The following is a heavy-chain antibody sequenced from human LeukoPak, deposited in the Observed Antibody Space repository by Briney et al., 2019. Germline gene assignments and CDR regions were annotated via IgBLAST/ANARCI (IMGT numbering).Heavy chain of an antibody. CDR2: IFYSGST. Sequence: PSETLSLTCTVSGGSISSSSYYWGWIRLPPGKGLEWIGSIFYSGSTNYNPSLKSRVTISVDTSKNQFSLKLSSVTAADTAVYYCARVRLIDWVATSYYMDVWGKGTTVTISS. J-gene: IGHJ6*03. CDR1: GGSISSSSYY. D-gene: IGHD5-24*01. CDR3: ARVRLIDWVATSYYMDV. V-gene: IGHV4-39*07.